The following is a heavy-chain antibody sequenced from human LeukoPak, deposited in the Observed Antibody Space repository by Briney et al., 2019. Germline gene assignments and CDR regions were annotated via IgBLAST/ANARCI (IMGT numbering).Heavy chain of an antibody. CDR1: GGSISSSSYY. CDR3: AREDGSGSYYRNWFDP. D-gene: IGHD3-10*01. J-gene: IGHJ5*02. CDR2: NHYSGST. Sequence: PSQTLSLTCTVSGGSISSSSYYWGWIRQPPGKGLEWIGSNHYSGSTHYNPSLKGRVDISVDMSKNQFSLKLSSVTAADTAVYYCAREDGSGSYYRNWFDPWGQGTLGTVSS. V-gene: IGHV4-39*07.